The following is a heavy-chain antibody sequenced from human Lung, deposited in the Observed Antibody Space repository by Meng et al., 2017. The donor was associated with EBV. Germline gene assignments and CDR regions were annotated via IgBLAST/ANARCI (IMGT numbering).Heavy chain of an antibody. Sequence: VKQVELGPGLVKSSETLSLICPVSGDSISAYFWNWIRQPAGKGLEWIGRIYSSGITNYNPSLQSRVTMSVDTSKNQFSLKLYPVTAADTAVYDCARESFNSGWYSDYWGQGTLVTVSS. J-gene: IGHJ4*02. CDR3: ARESFNSGWYSDY. V-gene: IGHV4-4*07. CDR2: IYSSGIT. D-gene: IGHD6-19*01. CDR1: GDSISAYF.